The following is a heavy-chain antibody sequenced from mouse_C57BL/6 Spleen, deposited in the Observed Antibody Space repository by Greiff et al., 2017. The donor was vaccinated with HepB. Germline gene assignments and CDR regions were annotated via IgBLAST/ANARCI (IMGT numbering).Heavy chain of an antibody. D-gene: IGHD4-1*01. Sequence: VQLQQPGAELVKPGASVKLSCKASGYTFTSYWMHWVKQRPGQGLEWIGMIDPNSGSTNYNEKFKSKATLTVDKSSSTAYMHLSSLTSEDSAVYYCARSGLTGTAWFAYWGQGTLVTVSA. CDR2: IDPNSGST. CDR3: ARSGLTGTAWFAY. J-gene: IGHJ3*01. V-gene: IGHV1-64*01. CDR1: GYTFTSYW.